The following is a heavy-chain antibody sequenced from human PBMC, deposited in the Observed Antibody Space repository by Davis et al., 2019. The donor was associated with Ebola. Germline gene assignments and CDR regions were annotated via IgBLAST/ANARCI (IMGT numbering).Heavy chain of an antibody. CDR2: INSDGSIR. V-gene: IGHV3-74*01. J-gene: IGHJ6*04. Sequence: HTGGSLRLSCAASGFSFSTYWMHWVRQGPGPALVSVSIINSDGSIRNYADSVKGRFTISRDNAKNTLYLQMNSLRAEDTAVYYCTRPPLYGMDVWGKGTTVTVSS. CDR3: TRPPLYGMDV. CDR1: GFSFSTYW.